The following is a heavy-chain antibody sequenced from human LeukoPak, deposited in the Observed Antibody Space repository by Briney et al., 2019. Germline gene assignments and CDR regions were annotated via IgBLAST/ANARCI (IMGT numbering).Heavy chain of an antibody. J-gene: IGHJ4*02. CDR2: IKQDGSEK. D-gene: IGHD3-10*01. CDR1: GFTFDDFD. Sequence: GGSLRLSCVASGFTFDDFDMHWVRQAPGKGLEWVANIKQDGSEKYYVDSVKGRFTISRDNAKNSLYLQMNSLRAEDTAVYYCARSFLWFGELLDYWGQGTLVTVSP. CDR3: ARSFLWFGELLDY. V-gene: IGHV3-7*01.